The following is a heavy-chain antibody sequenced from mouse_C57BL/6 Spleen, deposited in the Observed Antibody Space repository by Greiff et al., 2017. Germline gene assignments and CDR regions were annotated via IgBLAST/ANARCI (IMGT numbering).Heavy chain of an antibody. CDR2: IYPGDGDT. D-gene: IGHD2-3*01. J-gene: IGHJ3*01. CDR1: GYAFSSSW. CDR3: ARDGYSSWFAY. Sequence: QVQLQQSGPELVKPGASVKISCKASGYAFSSSWMNWVKQRPGKGLEWIGRIYPGDGDTNYNGKFKGKATLTADKSSSTAYMQLSSLTSEDSAVYFCARDGYSSWFAYWGQGTLVTVSA. V-gene: IGHV1-82*01.